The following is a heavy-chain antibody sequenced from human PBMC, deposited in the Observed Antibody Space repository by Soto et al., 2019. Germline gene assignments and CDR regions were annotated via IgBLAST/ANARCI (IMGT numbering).Heavy chain of an antibody. CDR3: ATIAAAGEYYYYYGMDV. D-gene: IGHD6-13*01. J-gene: IGHJ6*02. CDR1: GGTFSSYA. Sequence: ASVKVSCKASGGTFSSYAISWVRQAPGQGLEWMGGIIPIFGTANYAQKFQGRVTITADESTSTAYMELSSLRSEDTAVYYCATIAAAGEYYYYYGMDVWGQGTTVTVSS. V-gene: IGHV1-69*13. CDR2: IIPIFGTA.